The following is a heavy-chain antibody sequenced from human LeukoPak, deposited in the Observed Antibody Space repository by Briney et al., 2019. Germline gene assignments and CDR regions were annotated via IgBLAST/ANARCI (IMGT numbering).Heavy chain of an antibody. D-gene: IGHD3-10*01. Sequence: GGSLRLSCAASGFTFSSYGMQWVRQAPGKGLEGVAFIHYDGSNKYYANSVKGRFTISRDNSKNTLYLHMNSLRAEDTAVYYCAKDPIRGVRPYYFSSWGQGTLVTVSS. CDR2: IHYDGSNK. J-gene: IGHJ4*02. CDR3: AKDPIRGVRPYYFSS. CDR1: GFTFSSYG. V-gene: IGHV3-30*02.